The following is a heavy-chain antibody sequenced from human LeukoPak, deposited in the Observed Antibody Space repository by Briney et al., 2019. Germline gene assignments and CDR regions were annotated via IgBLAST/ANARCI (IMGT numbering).Heavy chain of an antibody. J-gene: IGHJ5*02. CDR3: ARGSERDGYNP. D-gene: IGHD5-24*01. V-gene: IGHV1-69*05. Sequence: GSSVKVSCKASRGTFSSYAISWVRQGPGQGLEWMGRIIPIFGTANYAQKLQGTVTLTTDASPSTAYIEKSTPSSEDTRVYYCARGSERDGYNPWGQGTLVTVSS. CDR1: RGTFSSYA. CDR2: IIPIFGTA.